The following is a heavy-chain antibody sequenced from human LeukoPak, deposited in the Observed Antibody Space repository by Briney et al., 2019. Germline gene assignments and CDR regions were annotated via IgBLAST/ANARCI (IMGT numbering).Heavy chain of an antibody. D-gene: IGHD5-12*01. Sequence: PGGSLRLSCAASGFTFSSYAMSWVRQAPGKGLEWVSAISGSGGSTYYADSVKGRFTISRDNSKNTLYLQMNSLRAEDTAVYYCANQDSGYDRADIYYFDYWGQGTLVTVSS. J-gene: IGHJ4*02. CDR1: GFTFSSYA. CDR3: ANQDSGYDRADIYYFDY. CDR2: ISGSGGST. V-gene: IGHV3-23*01.